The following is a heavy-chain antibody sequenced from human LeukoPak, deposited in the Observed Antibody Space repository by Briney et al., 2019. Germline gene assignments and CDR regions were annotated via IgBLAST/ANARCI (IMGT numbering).Heavy chain of an antibody. D-gene: IGHD5-12*01. CDR3: ARDPGSGYDPRDY. Sequence: PGGSLRLSCAASGFTFSDYYMSWIRQAPGKGLEWVSYISSSGSTIYYADSVKGRFTISRDNAKNTLYLQMNSLRAEDTAVYCCARDPGSGYDPRDYWGQGTLVTVSS. CDR2: ISSSGSTI. J-gene: IGHJ4*02. V-gene: IGHV3-11*01. CDR1: GFTFSDYY.